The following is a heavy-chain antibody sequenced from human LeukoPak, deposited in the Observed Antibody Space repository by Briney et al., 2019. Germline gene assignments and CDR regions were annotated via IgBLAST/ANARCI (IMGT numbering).Heavy chain of an antibody. V-gene: IGHV3-48*04. J-gene: IGHJ4*02. CDR1: EFTFSSYS. CDR3: ARSFYYDTLTGYYFFDY. CDR2: ISSSSTTI. D-gene: IGHD3-9*01. Sequence: KAGGSLRLSCVASEFTFSSYSINWVRQAPGKGLEWVSYISSSSTTIYYADSVKGRFTISRDNAKNSLYLQMNSLRAEDTAVYYCARSFYYDTLTGYYFFDYWGQGTLVTVSS.